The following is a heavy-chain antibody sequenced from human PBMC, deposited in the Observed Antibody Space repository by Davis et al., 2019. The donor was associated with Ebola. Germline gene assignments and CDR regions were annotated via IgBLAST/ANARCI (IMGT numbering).Heavy chain of an antibody. CDR1: GGSIRSYY. CDR3: ARVNCISTSCYGLDY. J-gene: IGHJ4*02. CDR2: IYNIRTT. D-gene: IGHD2-2*01. V-gene: IGHV4-59*13. Sequence: MPSETLSLTCTVSGGSIRSYYWSWIRQPPGKGLEWIGYIYNIRTTNYNPSLKSRVTISVDTSKNQFSLKLSSVTAADTAVYYCARVNCISTSCYGLDYWGQGTLVTVSS.